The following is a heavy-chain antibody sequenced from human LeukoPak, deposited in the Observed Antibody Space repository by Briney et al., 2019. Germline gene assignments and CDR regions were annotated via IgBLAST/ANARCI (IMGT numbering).Heavy chain of an antibody. D-gene: IGHD3-10*01. CDR3: ARGVVTMVRGVIYAGRPKNWFDP. CDR2: INHSGST. CDR1: GGSFSDYY. Sequence: SETLSLTCAVYGGSFSDYYWNWIRQPPGKGLEWIGEINHSGSTNYNPSLKSRVTISVDTSKNQFSLKLSSVTAADTAVYYCARGVVTMVRGVIYAGRPKNWFDPWGQGTLVTVSS. J-gene: IGHJ5*02. V-gene: IGHV4-34*01.